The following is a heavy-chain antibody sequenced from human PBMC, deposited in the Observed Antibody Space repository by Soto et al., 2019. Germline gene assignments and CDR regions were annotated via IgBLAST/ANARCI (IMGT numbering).Heavy chain of an antibody. CDR2: INPSGGTT. J-gene: IGHJ6*03. V-gene: IGHV1-46*01. CDR1: GYTFSSYY. CDR3: ARSPYCSSTSCYFDYYYYMDV. D-gene: IGHD2-2*01. Sequence: ASVKVSCKASGYTFSSYYIHWVRQAPGQGLEWMGVINPSGGTTTYAPKFQGRVTMTRDTSISTAYMELSRLRSDDTAVYYCARSPYCSSTSCYFDYYYYMDVWGKGTTVTVSS.